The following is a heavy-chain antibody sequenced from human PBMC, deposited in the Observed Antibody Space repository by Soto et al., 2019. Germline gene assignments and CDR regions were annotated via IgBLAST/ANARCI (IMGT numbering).Heavy chain of an antibody. CDR3: ASPPSLYSSSSRILTLDY. D-gene: IGHD6-6*01. CDR2: ISGSGGST. Sequence: GGSLRLSCAASGFTFSSYAMSWVRQAPGKGLEWVSAISGSGGSTYYADSVKGRFTISRDNSKNTLYLQMNSLRAEDTAVYYCASPPSLYSSSSRILTLDYWGQGTLVTVSS. J-gene: IGHJ4*02. CDR1: GFTFSSYA. V-gene: IGHV3-23*01.